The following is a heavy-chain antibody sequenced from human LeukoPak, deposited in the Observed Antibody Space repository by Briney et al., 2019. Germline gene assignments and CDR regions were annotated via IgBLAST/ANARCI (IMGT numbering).Heavy chain of an antibody. CDR3: AKANREYYYYMDV. CDR2: ISAYNGNT. V-gene: IGHV1-18*01. Sequence: ASVKVSCKASGYTFTSYGISWVRQAPGQGLEWMGWISAYNGNTNYAQKLQGRVTMTTDTSTSTAYMELRSLRSDDTAMYYCAKANREYYYYMDVWGKGTTVTVSS. J-gene: IGHJ6*03. CDR1: GYTFTSYG. D-gene: IGHD2-8*01.